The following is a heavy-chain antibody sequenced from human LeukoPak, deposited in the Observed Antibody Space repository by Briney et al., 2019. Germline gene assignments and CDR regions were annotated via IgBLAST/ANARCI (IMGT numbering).Heavy chain of an antibody. V-gene: IGHV1-18*01. CDR3: ARDFDV. Sequence: ASVTVSCKASGYTFTTYGISGVRQAPGQGLEWMGWVSGNNGKTNYAQKLQGRVTMTTDTSTNTAYMELRSLRSEDTAVYYCARDFDVWGQGTMVTVSS. J-gene: IGHJ3*01. CDR2: VSGNNGKT. CDR1: GYTFTTYG.